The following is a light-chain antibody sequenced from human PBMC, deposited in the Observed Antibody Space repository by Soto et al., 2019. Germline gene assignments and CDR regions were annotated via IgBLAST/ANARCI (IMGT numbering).Light chain of an antibody. CDR2: DAS. V-gene: IGKV3-11*01. CDR1: QSVYIY. Sequence: EIVLTQSPATLSLSPGERATLSCRASQSVYIYLAWYQQKPGQSPRLLIYDASNRATGIPARFSGSGSGTDFTLTISSLEPEYFAVYYCQHRSSWPVSFGQGTRLEIK. J-gene: IGKJ5*01. CDR3: QHRSSWPVS.